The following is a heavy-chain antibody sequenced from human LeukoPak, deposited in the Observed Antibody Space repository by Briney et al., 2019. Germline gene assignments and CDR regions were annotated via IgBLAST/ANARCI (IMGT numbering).Heavy chain of an antibody. Sequence: QPGGSLRLSCAASGFTFSSYGMHWVRQAPGKGLEWVAFIRYDGSNKYYADSVKGRFTISRDNSKNTLYLQMNSLRAEDTAVYYCAKDPSSWYGYYYYYMDVWGKGTTVTISS. CDR2: IRYDGSNK. CDR1: GFTFSSYG. J-gene: IGHJ6*03. D-gene: IGHD6-13*01. V-gene: IGHV3-30*02. CDR3: AKDPSSWYGYYYYYMDV.